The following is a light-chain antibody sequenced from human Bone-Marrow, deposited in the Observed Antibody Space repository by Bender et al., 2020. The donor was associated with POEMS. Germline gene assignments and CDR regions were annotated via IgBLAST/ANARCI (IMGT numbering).Light chain of an antibody. CDR3: QSFDSSPTSWV. J-gene: IGLJ3*02. Sequence: QSALTQPASVSGSPGQSITISCSGTSSDIGGYDLVSWYQQHPGKAPKLLIYEVTKRPSGVSNRFSGSKSGNSVSLAITGLQSEDEADYYCQSFDSSPTSWVFGGGTKLTVL. V-gene: IGLV2-23*02. CDR2: EVT. CDR1: SSDIGGYDL.